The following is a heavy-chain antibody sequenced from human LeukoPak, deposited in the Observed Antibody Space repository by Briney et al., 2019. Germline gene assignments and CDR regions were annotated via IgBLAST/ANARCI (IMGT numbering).Heavy chain of an antibody. D-gene: IGHD3-10*01. V-gene: IGHV3-48*03. CDR1: GFTFSSYE. CDR3: ARVTYGSGTYGAFDY. CDR2: ISSSGSTI. Sequence: PGGSLRLSCAASGFTFSSYEMNWVRQAPGKGLEWVSYISSSGSTIYYADSVKGRFTISRDNAKSSLYLQMNSLRAEDTAVYYCARVTYGSGTYGAFDYWGQGTLVTVSS. J-gene: IGHJ4*02.